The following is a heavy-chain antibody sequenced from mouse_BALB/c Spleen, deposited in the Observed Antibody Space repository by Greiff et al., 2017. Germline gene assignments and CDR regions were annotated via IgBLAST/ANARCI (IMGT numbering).Heavy chain of an antibody. D-gene: IGHD1-1*01. CDR2: ISYSGST. J-gene: IGHJ2*01. CDR3: ARSHYDGSRYFDY. V-gene: IGHV3-8*02. Sequence: EVQLQQSGPSLVKPSQTLSFTCSVTGDSITSCYWNWIRKFPGNKLEYMGYISYSGSTYYNPSLKSRISITRDTSKNQYYLQLNSVTTEDTATYYCARSHYDGSRYFDYWGQGTTLTVSS. CDR1: GDSITSCY.